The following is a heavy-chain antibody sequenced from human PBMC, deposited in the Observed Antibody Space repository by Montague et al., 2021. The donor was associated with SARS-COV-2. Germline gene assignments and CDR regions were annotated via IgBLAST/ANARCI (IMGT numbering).Heavy chain of an antibody. D-gene: IGHD2-15*01. CDR3: ARAIVSGLCSGGSCYKGYYYYMDV. Sequence: SETLSLTCTVSGASISSYSWCWIRQPPGQGLEWIGYMYNSEKINYNPSXXSGVTISVDTSKGKLSLKLNSVTAAATAASFCARAIVSGLCSGGSCYKGYYYYMDVWGKGTTVTVSS. CDR1: GASISSYS. CDR2: MYNSEKI. J-gene: IGHJ6*03. V-gene: IGHV4-59*13.